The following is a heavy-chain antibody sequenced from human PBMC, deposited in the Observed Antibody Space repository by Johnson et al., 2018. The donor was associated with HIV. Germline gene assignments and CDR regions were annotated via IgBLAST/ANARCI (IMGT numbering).Heavy chain of an antibody. CDR3: ARNQGRRNYYDAFDI. CDR2: IKQDGSDK. Sequence: VQLVESGGDLVQPGGSLRLSCVASGFTFSSCAMSWVRQAPRKGLEWVANIKQDGSDKYYADSVKGRFTISRDNSKNTLYLQMNSLRAEDTAVYYCARNQGRRNYYDAFDIWGQGTMVTVSS. V-gene: IGHV3-7*01. CDR1: GFTFSSCA. J-gene: IGHJ3*02. D-gene: IGHD1-7*01.